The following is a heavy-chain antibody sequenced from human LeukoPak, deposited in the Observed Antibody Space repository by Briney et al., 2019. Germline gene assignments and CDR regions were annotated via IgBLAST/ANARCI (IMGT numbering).Heavy chain of an antibody. Sequence: GGSLRLSCVASGLTFSSYAMSWVRQAPGKGLEWVSTISGSGGSTYYADSVKGRFTISRDNSKNTLYLQMNSLRAEDTAVYYCAKDGVPPYCTNGVCYPQYALDIWGQGTMVTVSS. CDR3: AKDGVPPYCTNGVCYPQYALDI. CDR1: GLTFSSYA. D-gene: IGHD2-8*01. CDR2: ISGSGGST. V-gene: IGHV3-23*01. J-gene: IGHJ3*02.